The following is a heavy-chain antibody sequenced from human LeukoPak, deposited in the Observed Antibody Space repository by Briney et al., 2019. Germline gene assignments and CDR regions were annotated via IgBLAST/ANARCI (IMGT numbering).Heavy chain of an antibody. D-gene: IGHD1-1*01. V-gene: IGHV3-23*01. CDR3: AKAPPYTKYFDY. J-gene: IGHJ4*02. CDR1: GFIFSNYA. Sequence: PGGSLRLSCAGSGFIFSNYAMSWVRQAPGQGLEWVSIISNSGDATFYTDAVKGRFTISRDNSKNTLYLQMYSLRAEDTAIYYCAKAPPYTKYFDYWGQGTLLTVSS. CDR2: ISNSGDAT.